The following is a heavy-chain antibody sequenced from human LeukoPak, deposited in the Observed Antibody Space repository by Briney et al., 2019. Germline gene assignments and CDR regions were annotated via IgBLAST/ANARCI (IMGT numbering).Heavy chain of an antibody. D-gene: IGHD4-17*01. CDR3: ARGTTVVTPRLDY. CDR1: GGSFSGYY. CDR2: INHSGST. V-gene: IGHV4-34*01. Sequence: SETLSLTCAVYGGSFSGYYWSWIRQPPGKGLEWIGEINHSGSTNYNPSLKSRVTISVDTSKNQFSLKLSSVTAADAAVYYCARGTTVVTPRLDYWGQGTLVTVSS. J-gene: IGHJ4*02.